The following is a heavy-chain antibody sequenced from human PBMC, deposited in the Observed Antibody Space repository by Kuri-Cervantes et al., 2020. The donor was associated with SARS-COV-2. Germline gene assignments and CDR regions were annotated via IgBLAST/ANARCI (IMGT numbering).Heavy chain of an antibody. D-gene: IGHD3-22*01. V-gene: IGHV3-30*02. J-gene: IGHJ4*02. Sequence: GESLKISCAASGFTFSSYGMHWVRQAPGKGLEWVAFIRYDGSNKYYADSVKGRFTISRDNSKNTLYLQMNSLRAEDTAVYYCARDGVHYYDSSGYYYGPFDYWGQGTLVTVSS. CDR3: ARDGVHYYDSSGYYYGPFDY. CDR2: IRYDGSNK. CDR1: GFTFSSYG.